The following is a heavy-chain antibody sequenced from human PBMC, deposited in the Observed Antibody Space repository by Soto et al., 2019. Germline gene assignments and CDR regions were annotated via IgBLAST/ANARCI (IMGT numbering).Heavy chain of an antibody. CDR2: ISGSGGST. CDR1: GFTFSTYA. D-gene: IGHD6-19*01. Sequence: EVQLLESGGGLVQPGGSLRLSCAASGFTFSTYAMSWVRQAPGKGLEWVSAISGSGGSTYYADSVKGRFTISRDNSKNTLYLQMNSLRAEDTAAYYCAKDPRIGIAVAGVFDYWGQGTLVTVSS. J-gene: IGHJ4*02. CDR3: AKDPRIGIAVAGVFDY. V-gene: IGHV3-23*01.